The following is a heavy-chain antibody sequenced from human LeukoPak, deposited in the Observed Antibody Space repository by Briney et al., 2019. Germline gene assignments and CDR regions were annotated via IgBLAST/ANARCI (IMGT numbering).Heavy chain of an antibody. J-gene: IGHJ4*02. CDR2: ITDGADT. CDR1: GFPFGSYA. D-gene: IGHD1-1*01. V-gene: IGHV3-23*01. CDR3: AKVDYWSPENYLDS. Sequence: GGSLRLSCAASGFPFGSYAMTWVRQAPGKDLESVSVITDGADTYYADSVKGRFTISRDNSQNTVHLQMDNLRADDTAVYYCAKVDYWSPENYLDSWGQGTLVTVSS.